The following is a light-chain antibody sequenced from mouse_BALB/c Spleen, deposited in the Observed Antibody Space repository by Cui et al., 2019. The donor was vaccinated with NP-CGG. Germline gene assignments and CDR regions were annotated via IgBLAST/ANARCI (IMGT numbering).Light chain of an antibody. Sequence: QAVVTQGSAITTSPGETVTLTCRSSTGAVTTSNYANWVQEKPDHLFTGLIGGTNNRAPGVPARFSGSLIGDKAALTITGAQTEDEAIYFCALWYSNQWVFGGGTKLTVL. CDR1: TGAVTTSNY. J-gene: IGLJ1*01. CDR2: GTN. CDR3: ALWYSNQWV. V-gene: IGLV1*01.